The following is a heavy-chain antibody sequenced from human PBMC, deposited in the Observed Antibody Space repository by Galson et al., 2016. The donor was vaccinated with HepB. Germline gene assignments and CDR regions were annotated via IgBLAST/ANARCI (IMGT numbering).Heavy chain of an antibody. D-gene: IGHD2-15*01. Sequence: SETLSLTCTVDGGSVVGYYWTWIRQSPGKRLEWIGEIDAGGSNTYNPSVNGRVTISLDRSTTSISLKLTSVTSADTGLYFWARGRAGFQVPHAPWGLGTLVTVAS. V-gene: IGHV4-34*01. CDR1: GGSVVGYY. CDR2: IDAGGSN. CDR3: ARGRAGFQVPHAP. J-gene: IGHJ5*02.